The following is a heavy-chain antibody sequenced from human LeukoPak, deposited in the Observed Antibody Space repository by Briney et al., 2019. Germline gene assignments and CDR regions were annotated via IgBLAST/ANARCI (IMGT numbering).Heavy chain of an antibody. J-gene: IGHJ5*02. CDR1: GFTFSSYS. CDR3: AREFPELAFWFDP. CDR2: ISSSSSTI. V-gene: IGHV3-48*01. Sequence: GGSLRLSRAASGFTFSSYSMNWVRQAPGKGLEWVPYISSSSSTIYYADSVKGRFTISRDNAKNSLYLQMNSLRAEDTAVYYCAREFPELAFWFDPWGQGTLVTVSS.